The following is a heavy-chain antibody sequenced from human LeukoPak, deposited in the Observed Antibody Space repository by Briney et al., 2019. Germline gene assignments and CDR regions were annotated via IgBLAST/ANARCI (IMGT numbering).Heavy chain of an antibody. CDR3: ARRLSTWSEGWFDP. D-gene: IGHD6-13*01. J-gene: IGHJ5*02. CDR1: GYSFTDYY. Sequence: AASVKVSCKASGYSFTDYYMHWVRQAPGQGLEWMGWISPRSGDTSYAQKFQGRVTMTRDTSITTAYMDLTSLTSDDTAVYYCARRLSTWSEGWFDPWGQGTLVTVSS. CDR2: ISPRSGDT. V-gene: IGHV1-2*02.